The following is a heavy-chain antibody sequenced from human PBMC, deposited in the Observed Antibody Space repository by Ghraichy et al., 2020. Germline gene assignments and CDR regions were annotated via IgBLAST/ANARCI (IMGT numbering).Heavy chain of an antibody. J-gene: IGHJ4*02. V-gene: IGHV4-59*08. CDR3: ARRLYGGNDY. CDR2: IYYSGST. Sequence: QTLSLTCTVSGGSISSYYWSWIRQPPGKGLEWIGYIYYSGSTNYNPSLKSRVTISVDTSKNQFSLKLSSVTAADTAVYYCARRLYGGNDYWGQGTLVTVSS. D-gene: IGHD4-23*01. CDR1: GGSISSYY.